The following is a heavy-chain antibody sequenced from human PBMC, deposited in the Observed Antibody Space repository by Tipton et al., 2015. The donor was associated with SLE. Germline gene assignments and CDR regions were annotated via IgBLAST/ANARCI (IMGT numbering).Heavy chain of an antibody. D-gene: IGHD1-1*01. CDR1: GDSLKRRY. CDR3: ARGREWNWSPYYMDV. J-gene: IGHJ6*03. V-gene: IGHV4-59*11. CDR2: RFHDGNI. Sequence: TLSLTCTVSGDSLKRRYWIWVRQPSGSGLEWLAYRFHDGNINYNPSLKTRLTMSVDTSRDQFSLTLNSVTAADTGIYYCARGREWNWSPYYMDVWGKGTTVTVSS.